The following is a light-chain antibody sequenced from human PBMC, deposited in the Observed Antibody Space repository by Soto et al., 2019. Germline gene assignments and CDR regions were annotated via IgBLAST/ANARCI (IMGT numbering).Light chain of an antibody. CDR2: DAS. J-gene: IGKJ5*01. Sequence: EIVLTQSPATLSLSPGERATLSCRASRGVKSYLAWYQQQPGQAPRLLIYDASNRAAGIPARFSGSGSETDFTLTISNLEPEDFAVYYCQQRYAWPPISFGQGTRLEIK. CDR1: RGVKSY. CDR3: QQRYAWPPIS. V-gene: IGKV3-11*01.